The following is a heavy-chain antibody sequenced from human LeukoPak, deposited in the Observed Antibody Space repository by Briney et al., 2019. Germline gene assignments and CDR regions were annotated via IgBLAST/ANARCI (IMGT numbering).Heavy chain of an antibody. J-gene: IGHJ4*02. CDR1: GFTFSSYG. D-gene: IGHD6-19*01. CDR3: AKDRGQWLVRGIFDY. CDR2: ISSSSSNI. Sequence: GGSLRLSCAASGFTFSSYGMSSVRQAPGKGLEWVSYISSSSSNIYYADSVKGRFTISRDNAKNTLYLQMNSLRAEDTAVYYCAKDRGQWLVRGIFDYWGQGTLVTVSS. V-gene: IGHV3-48*01.